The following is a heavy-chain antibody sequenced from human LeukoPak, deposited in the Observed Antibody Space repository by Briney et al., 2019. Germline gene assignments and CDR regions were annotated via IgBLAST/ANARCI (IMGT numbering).Heavy chain of an antibody. D-gene: IGHD3-16*01. CDR2: IIPIFGTA. V-gene: IGHV1-69*06. CDR1: GGTFSSYA. Sequence: ASVKVSCTASGGTFSSYAISWVRQAPGQGLEWMGGIIPIFGTANYAQKFQGRVTITADKTTSTAYMELSSLRSEDTAVYYCARPQIEGGGLDYFDYRGQGTLVTVSS. J-gene: IGHJ4*02. CDR3: ARPQIEGGGLDYFDY.